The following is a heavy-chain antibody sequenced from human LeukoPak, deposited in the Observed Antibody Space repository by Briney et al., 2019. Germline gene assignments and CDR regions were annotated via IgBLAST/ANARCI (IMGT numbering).Heavy chain of an antibody. Sequence: GASVKVSCKVSGYTLTELSMHWVRQAPGKGLEWMGGFDPEDGETIYAQKFQGRVTTTEDTSTDTAYMELSSLRSEDTAVYYCATLGNNHYYHSNTRGSSDYWGQGTLVTVSS. CDR3: ATLGNNHYYHSNTRGSSDY. V-gene: IGHV1-24*01. J-gene: IGHJ4*02. CDR2: FDPEDGET. CDR1: GYTLTELS. D-gene: IGHD3-22*01.